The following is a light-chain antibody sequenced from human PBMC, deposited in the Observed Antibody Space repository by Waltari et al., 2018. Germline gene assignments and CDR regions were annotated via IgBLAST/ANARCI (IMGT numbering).Light chain of an antibody. Sequence: QSALTQPASVSGSPGPSITISCTGTSSAVGGYKYVTWYQQHPGKAPKLMFYDVSKRPSGVSNRFSGSKSGNTASLTISGLQTEDEADYFCSSYTSSSTVVFGGGTRLTVL. CDR1: SSAVGGYKY. CDR2: DVS. V-gene: IGLV2-14*01. CDR3: SSYTSSSTVV. J-gene: IGLJ3*02.